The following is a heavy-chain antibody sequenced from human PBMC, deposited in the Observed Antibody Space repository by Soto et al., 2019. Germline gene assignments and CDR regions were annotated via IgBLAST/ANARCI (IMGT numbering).Heavy chain of an antibody. D-gene: IGHD2-2*01. V-gene: IGHV1-69*08. J-gene: IGHJ6*02. CDR3: AREDRDRETGLVPAAIDRMDV. CDR2: IIPIFGIA. Sequence: QVQLVQSGAEVKKPGSSVKVSCKASGGTFSRYSITWVRQAPGHGLEWIGRIIPIFGIASYAQKFQGRVTFPADESTSKAYVELSSRRSDDTAVYYCAREDRDRETGLVPAAIDRMDVWGHGTTVTVSS. CDR1: GGTFSRYS.